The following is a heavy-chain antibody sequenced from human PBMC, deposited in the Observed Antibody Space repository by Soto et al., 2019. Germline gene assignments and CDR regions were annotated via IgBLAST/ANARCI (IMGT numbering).Heavy chain of an antibody. CDR3: AREKVPVRSTHNWFDS. J-gene: IGHJ5*01. D-gene: IGHD3-10*01. CDR2: IYSSGAT. Sequence: SETLSLTCTVSGGSINSFYWSWIRQPAGKGLEWIGRIYSSGATNYNPSLRSRVTMSIDASKNQFSLELSSATAADTAVYYCAREKVPVRSTHNWFDSWGQGTLVTVSS. CDR1: GGSINSFY. V-gene: IGHV4-4*07.